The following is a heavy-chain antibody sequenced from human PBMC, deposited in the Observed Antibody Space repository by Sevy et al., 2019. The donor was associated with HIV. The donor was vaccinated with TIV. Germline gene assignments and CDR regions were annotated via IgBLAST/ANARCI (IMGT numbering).Heavy chain of an antibody. CDR3: ARDRIRGSYYYYGMDV. CDR2: IWYDESNK. Sequence: GGSLRLSCAASGFTFSSYGMHWVRQAPGKGLEWVAVIWYDESNKYYADSVKGRFTISRDNSKNTLYLQMNSLRAEDTAVYYCARDRIRGSYYYYGMDVWGQGTTVTVSS. D-gene: IGHD3-3*02. J-gene: IGHJ6*02. V-gene: IGHV3-33*01. CDR1: GFTFSSYG.